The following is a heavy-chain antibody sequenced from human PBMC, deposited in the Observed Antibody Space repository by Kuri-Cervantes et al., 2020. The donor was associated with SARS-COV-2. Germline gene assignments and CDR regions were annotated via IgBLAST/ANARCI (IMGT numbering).Heavy chain of an antibody. CDR3: AREASGMYYYDSSGYYYFDY. V-gene: IGHV3-7*01. J-gene: IGHJ4*02. Sequence: GESLKISCAASGFTFSSCEMNWVRQAPGKGLEWVANIKQDGSEKYYVDSVKGRFTISRDNAKNSLYLQMNSLRAEDTAVYYCAREASGMYYYDSSGYYYFDYWGQGTLVTVSS. CDR1: GFTFSSCE. CDR2: IKQDGSEK. D-gene: IGHD3-22*01.